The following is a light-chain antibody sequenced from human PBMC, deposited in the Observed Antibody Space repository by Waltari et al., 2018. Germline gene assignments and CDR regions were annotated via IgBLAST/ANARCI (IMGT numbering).Light chain of an antibody. CDR1: SGHYSNV. V-gene: IGLV4-69*01. CDR2: VNSDGSH. J-gene: IGLJ3*02. Sequence: QLVLTQSPSASASLGASITLTCTLSSGHYSNVTAWLPQLPEKGPRYLMKVNSDGSHSRGNEIPDRFSGSSSGAERYLTISSLQSEDEADYYCQTGGHGTWVFGGGTKLTVL. CDR3: QTGGHGTWV.